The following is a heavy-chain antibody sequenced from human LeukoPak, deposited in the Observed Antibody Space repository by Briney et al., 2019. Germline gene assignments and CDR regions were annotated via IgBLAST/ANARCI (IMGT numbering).Heavy chain of an antibody. CDR2: LYPGDSET. V-gene: IGHV5-51*01. CDR1: GYTFTSHW. D-gene: IGHD2-15*01. CDR3: ARQGYCSGGSCYSHFDY. J-gene: IGHJ4*02. Sequence: GESLKISCKGSGYTFTSHWIGWVRQMPGKGLEWMGILYPGDSETRYSPSFQGQVTISADKSITTAYLQWSSLKASDTAMYYCARQGYCSGGSCYSHFDYWGQGTLVTVSS.